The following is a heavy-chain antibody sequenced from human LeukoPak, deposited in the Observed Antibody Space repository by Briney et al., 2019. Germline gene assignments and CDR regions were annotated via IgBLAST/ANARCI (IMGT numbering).Heavy chain of an antibody. CDR2: IYYSGST. CDR1: GGSISSSSYY. V-gene: IGHV4-39*07. J-gene: IGHJ3*02. CDR3: ARRGPSMVRGVKAGPLGAFDI. D-gene: IGHD3-10*01. Sequence: SETLSLTCTVSGGSISSSSYYWGWIRQPPGKGLEWIGSIYYSGSTYYNPSLKSRVTISVDTSKNQFSLKLSSVTAADTAVYYCARRGPSMVRGVKAGPLGAFDIWGQGTMVTVSS.